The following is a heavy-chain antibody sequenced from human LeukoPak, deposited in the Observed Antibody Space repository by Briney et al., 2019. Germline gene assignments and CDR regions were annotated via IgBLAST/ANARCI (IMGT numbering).Heavy chain of an antibody. V-gene: IGHV5-51*01. Sequence: GESLKISCKGSGYSFTNYWIGWVRQMPGKGLEWMGIIYPGDSDTRYSPSFQGQVTISADKSISTAYLQWRSLEASDTAVYYCARHGHDTRLFIDYWGQGTLVTGSS. CDR3: ARHGHDTRLFIDY. CDR1: GYSFTNYW. CDR2: IYPGDSDT. J-gene: IGHJ4*02. D-gene: IGHD2-2*01.